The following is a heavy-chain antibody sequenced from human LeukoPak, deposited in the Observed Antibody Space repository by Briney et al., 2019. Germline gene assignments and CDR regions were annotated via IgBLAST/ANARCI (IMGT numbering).Heavy chain of an antibody. CDR1: GGPISRYY. CDR3: ARGLTTHAGTLDY. J-gene: IGHJ4*02. D-gene: IGHD6-13*01. CDR2: IDYSGTT. Sequence: PSETLSLTCSVSGGPISRYYWSWIRQPPGKGLEWIGYIDYSGTTDYNPSLKSRATISVDTSKNQFSLRLNSVTAADTAGYYCARGLTTHAGTLDYWGQGTLVTVSS. V-gene: IGHV4-59*01.